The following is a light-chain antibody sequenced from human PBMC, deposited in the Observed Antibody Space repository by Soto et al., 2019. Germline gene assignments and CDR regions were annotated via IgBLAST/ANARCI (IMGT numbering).Light chain of an antibody. CDR1: QSVLYSSNNKNY. CDR3: QQYYTAPLT. CDR2: WAS. V-gene: IGKV4-1*01. Sequence: DIVMTQSPVSLAVSLGETATINCKSSQSVLYSSNNKNYLAWYQQKPGQPPQLLIYWASTRESGVPDRFSGSGSGTDFTLTISNLQAEDVAVYYCQQYYTAPLTFGGGTKVEIK. J-gene: IGKJ4*01.